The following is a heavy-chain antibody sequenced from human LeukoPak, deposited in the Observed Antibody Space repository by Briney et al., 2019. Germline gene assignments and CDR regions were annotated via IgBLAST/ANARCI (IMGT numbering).Heavy chain of an antibody. J-gene: IGHJ3*02. Sequence: PSETLSLTCVVYGGSFSGYYWSWIRQPPGKGLEWIGEINRSGSTNYNPSLKSRVTISVDASKNQFSLKLSSVTAADTAVYYCARRITMIVVASRAFDIWGQGTMVTVSS. D-gene: IGHD3-22*01. CDR3: ARRITMIVVASRAFDI. CDR2: INRSGST. V-gene: IGHV4-34*01. CDR1: GGSFSGYY.